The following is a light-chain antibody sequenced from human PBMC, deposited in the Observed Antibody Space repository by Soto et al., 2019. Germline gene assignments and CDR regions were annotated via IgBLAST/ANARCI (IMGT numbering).Light chain of an antibody. V-gene: IGKV1-6*01. Sequence: AIQMTQSPSSLSASVGDRVTITCRASQDIRHDLGWYQQRPGKAPKLLIYAASTLQSGVPSRFSGSGSGTDFTRTITSLQPDDFATYYCLQDYGYPRTFGQGTKVEVK. CDR1: QDIRHD. CDR3: LQDYGYPRT. J-gene: IGKJ1*01. CDR2: AAS.